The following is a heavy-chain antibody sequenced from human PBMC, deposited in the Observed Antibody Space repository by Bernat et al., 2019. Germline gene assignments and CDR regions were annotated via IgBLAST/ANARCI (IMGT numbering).Heavy chain of an antibody. CDR1: GFTFGSYV. V-gene: IGHV3-23*01. CDR3: AKVVGTLNS. J-gene: IGHJ5*02. D-gene: IGHD2-21*02. CDR2: ISESGRNT. Sequence: EVQLSESGGGLVQPGGSLRLSCAASGFTFGSYVLSWVRQAPGEGLEWVSTISESGRNTYYADSIKGRFTISRDNSKNTLYLQMNSLRAEDTAVYYCAKVVGTLNSWGQGTLVTVSS.